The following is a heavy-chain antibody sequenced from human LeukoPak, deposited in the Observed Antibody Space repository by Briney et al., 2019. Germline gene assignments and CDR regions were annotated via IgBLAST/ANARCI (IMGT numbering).Heavy chain of an antibody. V-gene: IGHV3-11*01. CDR1: GLSFSDSY. J-gene: IGHJ4*01. Sequence: PGGSLRLSCVVSGLSFSDSYMTWIRQTPGMGLESLAYISGMGHDIYYADSVKGRFTISRDNAKNSLYLQMNSLRPEDTALYYCSTGPRSLPYWGPGTLVTVSS. D-gene: IGHD4-23*01. CDR2: ISGMGHDI. CDR3: STGPRSLPY.